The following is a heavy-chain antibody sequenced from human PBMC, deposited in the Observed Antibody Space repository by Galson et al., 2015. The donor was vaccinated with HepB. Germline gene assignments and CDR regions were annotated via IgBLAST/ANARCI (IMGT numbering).Heavy chain of an antibody. CDR2: IYSGGST. J-gene: IGHJ4*02. V-gene: IGHV3-66*01. D-gene: IGHD3-9*01. CDR3: ARAGYDILTGYYSAFDY. Sequence: SLRLSCAASGFTVSSNYMSWVRQAPGKGLEWVSVIYSGGSTYYADSVKGRFTISRDNSKNTLYLQMNSLRAEDTAVYYCARAGYDILTGYYSAFDYWGQGTLVTVSS. CDR1: GFTVSSNY.